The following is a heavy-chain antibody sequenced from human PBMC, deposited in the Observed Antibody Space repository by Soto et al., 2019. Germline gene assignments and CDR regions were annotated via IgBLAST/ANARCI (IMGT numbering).Heavy chain of an antibody. J-gene: IGHJ4*02. V-gene: IGHV4-59*12. CDR1: GGSISSYY. D-gene: IGHD3-16*01. CDR2: IYYSGST. CDR3: AREFPYYESSDSYFDY. Sequence: SETLSLTCTVSGGSISSYYWSWIRQPPGKGLEWIGYIYYSGSTNYNPSLKSRVTISVDTSKNQFSLKLSSVTPEDTAVYYCAREFPYYESSDSYFDYWGQGALVTVSS.